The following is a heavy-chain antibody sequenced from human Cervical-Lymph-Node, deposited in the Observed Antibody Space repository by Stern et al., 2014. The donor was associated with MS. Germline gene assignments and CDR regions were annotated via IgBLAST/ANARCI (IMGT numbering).Heavy chain of an antibody. J-gene: IGHJ3*02. D-gene: IGHD6-6*01. Sequence: QVQLGQSGPGLVKPSQTLSLTCAIPGDSVSSNSAAWSWIRQSPSRGLEWLGRTYHRSRWYYDYAVSVKSRVTISPDTSKNQFSLRLNSVTPEDTAVYYCARDVSSSPDAFDIWGLGTMVTVSS. CDR1: GDSVSSNSAA. CDR3: ARDVSSSPDAFDI. V-gene: IGHV6-1*01. CDR2: TYHRSRWYY.